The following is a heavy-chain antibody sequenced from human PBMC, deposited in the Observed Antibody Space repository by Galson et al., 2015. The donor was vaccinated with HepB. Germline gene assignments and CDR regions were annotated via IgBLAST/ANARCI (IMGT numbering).Heavy chain of an antibody. CDR2: IYYSGGT. J-gene: IGHJ4*02. CDR3: ARDWGKYYYDISGYYDY. Sequence: LTCNVSGDSISSYYWSWIRQPPGKGLEWIGYIYYSGGTNYNPSLKSRVTISVDTSKNHFSLRLSSVTVADTAVYYCARDWGKYYYDISGYYDYWGQGTLVTVSS. D-gene: IGHD3-22*01. CDR1: GDSISSYY. V-gene: IGHV4-59*01.